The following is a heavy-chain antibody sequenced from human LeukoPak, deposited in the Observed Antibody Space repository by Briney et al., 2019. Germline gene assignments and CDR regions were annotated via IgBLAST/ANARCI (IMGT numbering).Heavy chain of an antibody. D-gene: IGHD3-22*01. J-gene: IGHJ4*02. Sequence: GGSLRLSYAVSGFTFSSYAMSWVRQAPGKGLEWVSAISGSGGSTYYADSVKGRFTISRDNSKNTLYLQMNSLRAEDTAVYYCAKPRAYYYDSGGYWGQGTLVTVSS. V-gene: IGHV3-23*01. CDR1: GFTFSSYA. CDR3: AKPRAYYYDSGGY. CDR2: ISGSGGST.